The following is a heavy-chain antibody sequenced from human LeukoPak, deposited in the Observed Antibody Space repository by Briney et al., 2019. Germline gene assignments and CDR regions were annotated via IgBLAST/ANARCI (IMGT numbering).Heavy chain of an antibody. CDR3: ARVGPLDDFWSGPHAPFDY. V-gene: IGHV4-30-2*01. D-gene: IGHD3-3*01. CDR1: GGSISSGGYY. J-gene: IGHJ4*02. CDR2: IYHSGST. Sequence: SSQTLSLTCTVSGGSISSGGYYWSWIRQPPGKGLEWIGYIYHSGSTYYNPSLKSRVTISVDRSKNQFSLKLSSVTAADTAVYYCARVGPLDDFWSGPHAPFDYWGQGTLVTVSS.